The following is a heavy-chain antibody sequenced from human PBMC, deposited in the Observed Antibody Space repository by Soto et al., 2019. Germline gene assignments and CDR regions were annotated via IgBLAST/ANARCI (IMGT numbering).Heavy chain of an antibody. Sequence: SVKVSCKASGGTFSSYAISWVRQAPGQGLEWMGGIIPIFGTANYAQKFQGRVTITADESTSTAYMELSSLRSEDTAVYYCARTGYGWNDHSGYGNWGQGTMVTVYS. J-gene: IGHJ4*02. V-gene: IGHV1-69*13. CDR2: IIPIFGTA. CDR1: GGTFSSYA. CDR3: ARTGYGWNDHSGYGN. D-gene: IGHD5-12*01.